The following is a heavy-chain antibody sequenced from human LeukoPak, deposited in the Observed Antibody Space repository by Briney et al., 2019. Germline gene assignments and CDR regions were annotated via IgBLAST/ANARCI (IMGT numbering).Heavy chain of an antibody. D-gene: IGHD2-21*01. V-gene: IGHV3-23*01. CDR2: ISGSGGNT. CDR3: AKVVHIVVVNDAFDI. CDR1: GFTFSSYA. J-gene: IGHJ3*02. Sequence: GGSLRLSCVASGFTFSSYAMSWVRQAPGKGLEWVSAISGSGGNTYYADSVKGRFTISRDNSKNTLYLQMNGLRAEDTAAYYCAKVVHIVVVNDAFDIWGQGTMVTVSS.